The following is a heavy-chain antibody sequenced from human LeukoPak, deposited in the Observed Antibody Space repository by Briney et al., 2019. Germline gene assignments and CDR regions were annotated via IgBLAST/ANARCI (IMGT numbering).Heavy chain of an antibody. CDR2: ISGDGGST. Sequence: QAGGSLRLSCAASGFTFSSYEMNWVRQAPGKGLEWVSLISGDGGSTFYADSVKGRFTISRDNSKNSLYLQMSSLRSEDTALYYCARESDSSGWYDSWGQGTLVTVSS. V-gene: IGHV3-43*02. D-gene: IGHD3-22*01. CDR3: ARESDSSGWYDS. CDR1: GFTFSSYE. J-gene: IGHJ5*01.